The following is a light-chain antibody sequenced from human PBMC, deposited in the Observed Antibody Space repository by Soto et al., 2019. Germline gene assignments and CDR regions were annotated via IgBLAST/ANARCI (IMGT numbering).Light chain of an antibody. J-gene: IGKJ4*02. CDR1: QSISTY. V-gene: IGKV1-39*01. CDR2: AAS. CDR3: QQSHNIPST. Sequence: DIQMTQSPSSLSASVGDRVTITCRASQSISTYLNWYQQKSGKAPKLLIFAASTLESGVPSRFSGGGSGTDFTLTINSLQTEDSAIYYRQQSHNIPSTFGRGTKVDIK.